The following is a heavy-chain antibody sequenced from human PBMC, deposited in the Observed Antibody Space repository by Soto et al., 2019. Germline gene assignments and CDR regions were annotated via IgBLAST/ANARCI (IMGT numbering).Heavy chain of an antibody. Sequence: GGSLRLSCAASGFTFSSYSMNWVRQAPGKGPEWVANIKQDGSEKYYADSVRGRFTISRDNAKNSLYLQMNSLRAEDTAVYYCARVQLLWFGEPSPDWFDPWGQGTLVTVSS. D-gene: IGHD3-10*01. CDR3: ARVQLLWFGEPSPDWFDP. CDR1: GFTFSSYS. J-gene: IGHJ5*02. V-gene: IGHV3-7*01. CDR2: IKQDGSEK.